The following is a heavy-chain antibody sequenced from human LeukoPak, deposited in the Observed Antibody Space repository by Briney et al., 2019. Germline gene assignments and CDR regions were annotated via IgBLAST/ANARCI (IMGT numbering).Heavy chain of an antibody. J-gene: IGHJ6*03. D-gene: IGHD3-22*01. CDR1: GGTFSSYA. V-gene: IGHV1-69*13. CDR3: ASVRVSDSSGYYYYYYYMDV. CDR2: IIPIFGTA. Sequence: SVKVSCKASGGTFSSYAISWVRQAPGQGLEWMGGIIPIFGTANYEQKFQGRVTITADESTSTAYMELSSLRSEDTAVYYCASVRVSDSSGYYYYYYYMDVWGKGTTVTVSS.